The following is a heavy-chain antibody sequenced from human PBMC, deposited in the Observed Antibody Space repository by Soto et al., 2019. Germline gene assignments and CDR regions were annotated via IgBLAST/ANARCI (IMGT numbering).Heavy chain of an antibody. V-gene: IGHV1-3*01. J-gene: IGHJ6*02. CDR3: DRLRPINWNYPYYYYGMDV. Sequence: ASVKVSCKASGYTFTSYAMHWVRQAPGQRLEWMGWINAGNGNTKYSQKFQGRVTITRDTSASTAYMELSSLRAEDTAVYYCDRLRPINWNYPYYYYGMDVWGQGTTVTVSS. D-gene: IGHD1-7*01. CDR1: GYTFTSYA. CDR2: INAGNGNT.